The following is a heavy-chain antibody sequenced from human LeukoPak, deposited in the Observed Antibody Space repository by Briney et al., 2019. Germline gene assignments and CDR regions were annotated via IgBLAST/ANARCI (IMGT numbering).Heavy chain of an antibody. CDR3: ASQYLYYYGYYRGYFDY. CDR2: IKQDGSEK. D-gene: IGHD3-10*01. J-gene: IGHJ4*02. CDR1: GFTFSSYW. V-gene: IGHV3-7*01. Sequence: PGGSLRLXCAASGFTFSSYWMSWVRQAPGKGLEWVANIKQDGSEKYYVDSVKGRFTISRDNAKNSLYLQMNSLRAEDTAVYYCASQYLYYYGYYRGYFDYWGQGTLVTVSS.